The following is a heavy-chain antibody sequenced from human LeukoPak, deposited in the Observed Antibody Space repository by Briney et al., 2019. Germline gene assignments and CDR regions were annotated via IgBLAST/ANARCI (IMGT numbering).Heavy chain of an antibody. D-gene: IGHD1-14*01. CDR3: ATGGPYYMDV. V-gene: IGHV3-48*01. J-gene: IGHJ6*03. CDR1: GFTFSSYS. Sequence: PGGSLRLSCAASGFTFSSYSMNWVRQAPGKGLEWVSYISSSSTIYYADSVKGRFTISRDNAKNSLYLQMNSLRAEDTAVYYCATGGPYYMDVWGKGTTVTVSS. CDR2: ISSSSTI.